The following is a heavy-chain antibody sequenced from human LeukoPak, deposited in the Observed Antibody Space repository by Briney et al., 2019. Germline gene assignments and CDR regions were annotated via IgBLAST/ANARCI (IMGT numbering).Heavy chain of an antibody. CDR1: GFTFSSYS. Sequence: GGSLRLFCAASGFTFSSYSMNWVRQAPGKGLEWVSFISTSSSYIYYADSVKGRFTISRDNAKNSLYLQMNSLRAGDTAVYYCARDRLNFGDYWGQGTQVTVSS. V-gene: IGHV3-21*01. D-gene: IGHD3-3*01. CDR3: ARDRLNFGDY. J-gene: IGHJ4*02. CDR2: ISTSSSYI.